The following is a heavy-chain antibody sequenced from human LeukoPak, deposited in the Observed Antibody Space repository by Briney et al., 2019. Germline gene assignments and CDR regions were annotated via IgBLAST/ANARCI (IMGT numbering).Heavy chain of an antibody. CDR3: ARVDCSGGSCYGPGYFYYYMDV. V-gene: IGHV4-59*01. CDR2: IYYSGST. J-gene: IGHJ6*03. D-gene: IGHD2-15*01. Sequence: SETLSLTCTVSGGSISSYYWSWIRQPPGKGLEWIGYIYYSGSTNYNPSLKSRVTISVDTSKNQFSLKLSSVTAADTAVYYSARVDCSGGSCYGPGYFYYYMDVWGKGTTVTVSS. CDR1: GGSISSYY.